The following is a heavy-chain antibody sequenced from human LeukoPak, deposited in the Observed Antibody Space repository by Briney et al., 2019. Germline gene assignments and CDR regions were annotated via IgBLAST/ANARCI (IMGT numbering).Heavy chain of an antibody. CDR3: ARDHVSLVRGVIDYYYYYGMDV. Sequence: GGSLRLSCAASGSTFSSYWMSWVRQAPGKGLEWVAYIKQDGSDKYYVDSVKGRFTISRDNAKNSLYLQMNSLRAEDTAVYYCARDHVSLVRGVIDYYYYYGMDVWGQGTTVTVSS. D-gene: IGHD3-10*01. J-gene: IGHJ6*02. V-gene: IGHV3-7*01. CDR1: GSTFSSYW. CDR2: IKQDGSDK.